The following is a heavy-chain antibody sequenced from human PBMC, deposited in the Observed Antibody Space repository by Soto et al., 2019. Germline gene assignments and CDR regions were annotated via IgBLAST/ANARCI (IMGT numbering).Heavy chain of an antibody. CDR1: GYNFTDYY. Sequence: QVQLVQSGAEVKKPGASVKISCKASGYNFTDYYIHWVRQAPGQGLEWTARINPTGGATRYLEKFRGRITVTTDTSTRTVYMELPSLTSDDAAAYFCAREGDMAVAGTALDYWGQGTLVTVSS. J-gene: IGHJ4*02. CDR2: INPTGGAT. D-gene: IGHD6-19*01. V-gene: IGHV1-46*01. CDR3: AREGDMAVAGTALDY.